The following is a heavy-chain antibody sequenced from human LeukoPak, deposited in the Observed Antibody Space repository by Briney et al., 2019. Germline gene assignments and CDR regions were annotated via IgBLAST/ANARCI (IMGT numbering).Heavy chain of an antibody. V-gene: IGHV3-64*02. Sequence: GGSLRLSCAASGFTFRTYALHWVRQAPGKGLEYVSAISTNGDSTYYADSVKGRFTISRDNSKNTLFLQMGSLRADDMAVYYCARVFFTGSSWGQGTLVTVSS. J-gene: IGHJ4*02. D-gene: IGHD3-16*01. CDR3: ARVFFTGSS. CDR2: ISTNGDST. CDR1: GFTFRTYA.